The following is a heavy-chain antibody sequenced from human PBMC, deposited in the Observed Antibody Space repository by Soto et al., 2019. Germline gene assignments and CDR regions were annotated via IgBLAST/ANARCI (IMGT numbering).Heavy chain of an antibody. J-gene: IGHJ6*02. CDR1: GYTFTSYY. D-gene: IGHD6-6*01. V-gene: IGHV1-46*01. Sequence: ASVKVSCKASGYTFTSYYMHWVRQAPGQGLEWMGIINPSGGSTSYAQKFQGRVTMTRDTSTSTVYMELSSLRSEDTAVYYCARGGAARPSYYYGMDVWGQGTTVTSP. CDR3: ARGGAARPSYYYGMDV. CDR2: INPSGGST.